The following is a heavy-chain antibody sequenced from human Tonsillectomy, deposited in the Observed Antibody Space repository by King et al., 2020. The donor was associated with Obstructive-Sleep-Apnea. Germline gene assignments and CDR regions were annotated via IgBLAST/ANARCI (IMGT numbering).Heavy chain of an antibody. CDR2: IYYSGGT. D-gene: IGHD3-10*01. V-gene: IGHV4-31*03. J-gene: IGHJ4*02. CDR3: AHGSGSYYYFDY. Sequence: VQLQESGPGLVKPSQTLSLTCTVSGGSISRGGYYWSWIRQHPGKGLEWIGYIYYSGGTYYNPSLKSRVTISVDTSKNQFSLKLSSVTAADTAVYYCAHGSGSYYYFDYWGQGTLVTVSS. CDR1: GGSISRGGYY.